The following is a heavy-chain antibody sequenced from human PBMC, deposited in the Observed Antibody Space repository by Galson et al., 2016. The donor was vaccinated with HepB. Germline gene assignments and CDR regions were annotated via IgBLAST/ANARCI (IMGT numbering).Heavy chain of an antibody. D-gene: IGHD4-17*01. CDR1: GFTFSTYN. Sequence: SLRLSCAASGFTFSTYNMNWVRQAPGKGLEWVSSISSRSTYIYYADSVQGRFTISRDNAKNSLFLQMNSRRVEDTAVYFCARDRNDYGDLNYFDPWGQGTLVSVSS. V-gene: IGHV3-21*01. CDR2: ISSRSTYI. CDR3: ARDRNDYGDLNYFDP. J-gene: IGHJ5*02.